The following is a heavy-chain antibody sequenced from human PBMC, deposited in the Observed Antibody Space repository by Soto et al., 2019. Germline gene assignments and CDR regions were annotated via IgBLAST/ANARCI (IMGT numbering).Heavy chain of an antibody. CDR1: GFTFSSYA. CDR3: ARSAHCSSTSCYIHYFDY. V-gene: IGHV3-30-3*01. Sequence: VQLLESGGGLVQPGGSLRLSCAASGFTFSSYAMSWVRQAPGKGLEWVAVISYDGSNKYYADSVKGRFTISRDNSKNTLYLQMNSLRAEDTAVYYCARSAHCSSTSCYIHYFDYWGQGTLVTVSS. J-gene: IGHJ4*02. CDR2: ISYDGSNK. D-gene: IGHD2-2*02.